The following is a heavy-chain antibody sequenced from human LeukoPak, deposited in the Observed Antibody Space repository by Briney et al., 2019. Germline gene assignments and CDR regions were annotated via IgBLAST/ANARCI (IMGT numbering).Heavy chain of an antibody. CDR2: INSSGGST. CDR3: ARDPLRAALSLDV. J-gene: IGHJ6*04. Sequence: ASVKVSCKASGYTFTSYYLHWVRQAPGQGLEWMGIINSSGGSTSYAKKFQGRVTMTRDTSTSTVYMELSSLRSEDTAVYYCARDPLRAALSLDVWGKGTTVTVSS. D-gene: IGHD6-6*01. V-gene: IGHV1-46*03. CDR1: GYTFTSYY.